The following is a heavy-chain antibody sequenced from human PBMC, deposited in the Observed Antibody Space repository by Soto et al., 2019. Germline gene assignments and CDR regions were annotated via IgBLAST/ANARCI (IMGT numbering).Heavy chain of an antibody. J-gene: IGHJ5*02. Sequence: ASVKVSCKASGYTFTSHDINCVRQATGQGLEWMGWMNPNSGNTGYAQKFQGRVTMTRNTSISTAYMELSSLRSEDTAVYYCARVRLRTTRTWFDPWGQGTLVTVSS. V-gene: IGHV1-8*01. CDR2: MNPNSGNT. CDR3: ARVRLRTTRTWFDP. D-gene: IGHD6-25*01. CDR1: GYTFTSHD.